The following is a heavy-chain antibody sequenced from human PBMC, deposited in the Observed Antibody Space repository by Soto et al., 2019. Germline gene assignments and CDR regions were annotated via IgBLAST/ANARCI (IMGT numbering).Heavy chain of an antibody. CDR2: ISYDGSNK. D-gene: IGHD2-15*01. V-gene: IGHV3-30*03. CDR3: ATDYGISCSGRRCYPPLFDY. CDR1: GFTFSSYG. J-gene: IGHJ4*02. Sequence: PGGSLRLSCAASGFTFSSYGMHWVRQAPGKGLEWVAVISYDGSNKYYADSVKGRFTISRDNSKNTLYLQMNSLRAEDKAVYYCATDYGISCSGRRCYPPLFDYWGQGTLVTVSS.